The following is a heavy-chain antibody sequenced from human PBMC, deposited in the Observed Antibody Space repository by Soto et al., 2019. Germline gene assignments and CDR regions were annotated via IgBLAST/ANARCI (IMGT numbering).Heavy chain of an antibody. CDR2: INTISDT. J-gene: IGHJ6*02. CDR1: GFMFSDYY. CDR3: ARGHYSMDV. Sequence: QVQLMQSGGGLVKPGGSLRLSCAASGFMFSDYYRTWIRQTPVRGLEWVAYINTISDTNYADSVRGRFTIYRDNARNSLFLQMNSLRLEDSAVYYCARGHYSMDVWGQGTTVTVSS. V-gene: IGHV3-11*03.